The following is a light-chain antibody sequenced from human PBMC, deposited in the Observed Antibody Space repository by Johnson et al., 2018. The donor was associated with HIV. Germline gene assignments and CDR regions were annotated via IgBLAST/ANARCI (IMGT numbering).Light chain of an antibody. CDR2: DNN. CDR1: TSNIGNNY. V-gene: IGLV1-51*01. Sequence: QSVLTKPPSVSAAPGQKVTISCSGSTSNIGNNYVSWYQQLPGTAPTLLIYDNNKRPSGIPDRFSGSKSGTSATLGITGLQTGDEADYYCGTWDNSLSAGRNVFGTGTKVTVL. CDR3: GTWDNSLSAGRNV. J-gene: IGLJ1*01.